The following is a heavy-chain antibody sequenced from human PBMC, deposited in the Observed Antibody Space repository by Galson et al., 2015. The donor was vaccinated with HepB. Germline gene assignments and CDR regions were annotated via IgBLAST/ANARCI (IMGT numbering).Heavy chain of an antibody. CDR3: ARGAYQGGSGSYYPVPYYYGMDV. J-gene: IGHJ6*02. D-gene: IGHD3-10*01. CDR2: INPSGGST. V-gene: IGHV1-46*01. CDR1: GYTFTSYY. Sequence: SVKVSCKASGYTFTSYYMHWVRQAPGQGLEWMGIINPSGGSTSYAQKFQGRVTMTRETSTSTVYMELSSLRSEDTAVYYCARGAYQGGSGSYYPVPYYYGMDVWGQGTTVTVSS.